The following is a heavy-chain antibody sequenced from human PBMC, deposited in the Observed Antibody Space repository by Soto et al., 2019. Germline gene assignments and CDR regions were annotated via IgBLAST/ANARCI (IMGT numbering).Heavy chain of an antibody. V-gene: IGHV3-30*18. CDR2: ISYDGSNK. CDR3: ANVDIVLVPAADNIAAAGTRSHYGMDV. J-gene: IGHJ6*02. Sequence: QVQLVESGGGVVQPGRSLRLSCAASGFTFSSYGMHWVRQAPGKGLEWVAVISYDGSNKYYADSVKGRFTISRDNSKNTLYLQMTSLRAEDTAVYYCANVDIVLVPAADNIAAAGTRSHYGMDVWGQGTTVTVSS. CDR1: GFTFSSYG. D-gene: IGHD2-2*01.